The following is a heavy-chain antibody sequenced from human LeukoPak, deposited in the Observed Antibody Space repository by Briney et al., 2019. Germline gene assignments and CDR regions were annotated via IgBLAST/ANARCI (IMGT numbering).Heavy chain of an antibody. Sequence: SETLSLTCAVYGGSFSGYSWSWIRQPPGKGREGIGEINHSGSTNYNPSLKSRVTIAVDTSKNQFSLKLSSVTAADTAVYYCARGPLYCSGGRCLAYYYYGLDVWGQGTTVTVSS. D-gene: IGHD2-15*01. CDR2: INHSGST. V-gene: IGHV4-34*01. J-gene: IGHJ6*02. CDR1: GGSFSGYS. CDR3: ARGPLYCSGGRCLAYYYYGLDV.